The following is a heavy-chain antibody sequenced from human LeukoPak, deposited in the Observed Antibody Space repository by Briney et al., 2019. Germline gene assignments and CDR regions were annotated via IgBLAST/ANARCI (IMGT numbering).Heavy chain of an antibody. D-gene: IGHD3-22*01. CDR1: GFTFSSHA. J-gene: IGHJ4*02. Sequence: PGRSLRLSCAVSGFTFSSHATSWVRQPAGKGLGWVSAITAIGGSTYYADSVKGGFTISRHTPQHTLYMQLNNLIAEDTTVYYCVKEKGITMIVVVRYYFDYWGQGTLVTVSS. V-gene: IGHV3-23*01. CDR3: VKEKGITMIVVVRYYFDY. CDR2: ITAIGGST.